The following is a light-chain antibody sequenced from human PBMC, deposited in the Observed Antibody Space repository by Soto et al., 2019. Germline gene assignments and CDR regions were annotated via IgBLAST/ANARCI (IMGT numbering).Light chain of an antibody. CDR1: RSDVGAFNY. J-gene: IGLJ2*01. CDR3: SSYTTSSTLV. CDR2: EVS. Sequence: QSALTQPASVSGSPGQSITISCTGTRSDVGAFNYVSWYQQHPGKAPKLMIYEVSNRPSGVSHRFSGSKSGNTASLTISGLQAEDEADYYCSSYTTSSTLVFGVGTKLTVL. V-gene: IGLV2-14*01.